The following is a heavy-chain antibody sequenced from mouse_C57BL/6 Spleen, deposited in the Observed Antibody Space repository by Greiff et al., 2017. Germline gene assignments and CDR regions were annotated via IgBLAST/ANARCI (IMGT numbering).Heavy chain of an antibody. Sequence: QVQLQQPGAELVKPGASVKLSCKASGYTFTSYWMQWVKQRPGQGLEWIGEIDPSDSYTNYNQKFKGKATLTVDTSSSTAYMQLSSLTSEDSAVYYWARSAYSNYGYFDVWGTGTTVTVSS. D-gene: IGHD2-5*01. J-gene: IGHJ1*03. CDR3: ARSAYSNYGYFDV. CDR2: IDPSDSYT. CDR1: GYTFTSYW. V-gene: IGHV1-50*01.